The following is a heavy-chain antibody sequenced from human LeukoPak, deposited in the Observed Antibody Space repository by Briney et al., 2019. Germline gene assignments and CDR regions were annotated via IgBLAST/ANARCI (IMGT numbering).Heavy chain of an antibody. D-gene: IGHD3-10*02. CDR2: MNPNCGKT. CDR1: GYTFTSYD. V-gene: IGHV1-8*01. CDR3: ARGVFNLLVRFDNWFDP. Sequence: ASVKVSCKASGYTFTSYDINWVRQATGQGLEWMGWMNPNCGKTGYAQKFQGRVTMTRNSSISTAYMKLSSLRSEDTAVYYCARGVFNLLVRFDNWFDPWGQGTLVTVSS. J-gene: IGHJ5*02.